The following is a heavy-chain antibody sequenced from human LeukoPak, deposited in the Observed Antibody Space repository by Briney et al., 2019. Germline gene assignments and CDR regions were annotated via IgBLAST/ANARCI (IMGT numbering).Heavy chain of an antibody. CDR2: IYYSGST. CDR1: GGSISSYY. CDR3: ARGPRTNYDSSGYPQYYFDY. Sequence: PSETLSLTCTVSGGSISSYYWSWIRQPPGNGLEWIGYIYYSGSTNYNPSLKSRVTISVDTSKNQFSLKLSSVTAADTAVYYCARGPRTNYDSSGYPQYYFDYWGQGTLVTVSS. D-gene: IGHD3-22*01. V-gene: IGHV4-59*01. J-gene: IGHJ4*02.